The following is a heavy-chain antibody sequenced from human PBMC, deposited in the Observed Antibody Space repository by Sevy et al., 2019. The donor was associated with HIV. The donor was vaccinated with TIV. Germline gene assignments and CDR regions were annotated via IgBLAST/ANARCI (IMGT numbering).Heavy chain of an antibody. V-gene: IGHV3-30-3*01. CDR3: ARTYSSGWSHFDY. CDR1: GCTFSSYA. Sequence: GGSLRLSCAASGCTFSSYAMHWVRQAPGKGLEWVAVISYDGSNKYYADSVKGRFTISRDNSKNTLYLQMNSLRAEDTAVYYCARTYSSGWSHFDYWGQGTLVTVSS. CDR2: ISYDGSNK. J-gene: IGHJ4*02. D-gene: IGHD6-19*01.